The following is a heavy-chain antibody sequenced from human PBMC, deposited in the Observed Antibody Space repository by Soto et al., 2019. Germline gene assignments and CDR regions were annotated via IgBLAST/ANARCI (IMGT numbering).Heavy chain of an antibody. CDR3: ARDTENTGGGLDV. CDR2: IYRDGRP. D-gene: IGHD2-8*02. Sequence: EVQVVETGGCLIQPGGSLRLSCAVSGFSVSHNYMTWVRQAPGKGLDWVSVIYRDGRPYYANSVKGLFTLSRDTSKNMVYLQMNSLRVEDPAVYYCARDTENTGGGLDVWGQGAMVTVSS. CDR1: GFSVSHNY. V-gene: IGHV3-53*02. J-gene: IGHJ3*01.